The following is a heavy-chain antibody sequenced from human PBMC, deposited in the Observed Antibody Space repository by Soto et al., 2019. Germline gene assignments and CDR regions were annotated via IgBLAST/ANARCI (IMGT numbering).Heavy chain of an antibody. CDR1: GASMTGASMSSYY. CDR3: ARASISGGNSASHYAMDV. D-gene: IGHD2-15*01. CDR2: IYYIGST. V-gene: IGHV4-61*01. Sequence: LSLTCTVSGASMTGASMSSYYWSWIRQPPGKGLEWIGYIYYIGSTDYNPSLKSRVTISVDTSNNQFSLKLNSVTSADTAVYYCARASISGGNSASHYAMDVWGQVTTLPVSS. J-gene: IGHJ6*02.